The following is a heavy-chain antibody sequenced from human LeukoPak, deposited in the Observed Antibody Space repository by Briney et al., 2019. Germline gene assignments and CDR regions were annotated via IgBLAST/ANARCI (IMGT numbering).Heavy chain of an antibody. Sequence: SETLSLTCTVSGGSISTYYWTWIRQPPGKGLEWIGYIYTSGSTNYNPFLRSRVTMSLDTSKNQFSLELSSVTAADTAVYYCARRVAVNPRYYFDYWGPGTLVTVSS. CDR2: IYTSGST. J-gene: IGHJ4*02. D-gene: IGHD6-19*01. V-gene: IGHV4-4*09. CDR3: ARRVAVNPRYYFDY. CDR1: GGSISTYY.